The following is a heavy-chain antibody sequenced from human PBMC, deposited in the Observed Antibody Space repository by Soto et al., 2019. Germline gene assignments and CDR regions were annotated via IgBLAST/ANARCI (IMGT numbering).Heavy chain of an antibody. V-gene: IGHV1-58*01. J-gene: IGHJ4*02. D-gene: IGHD3-9*01. Sequence: SVKVSCKTSGFTFASSAVQWVRQARGERLEWIGWIIVGSGKTNYAQNLQERITITRDMSTSTSYMELSSLRSEDTAVYYCARTYYDILTGPDYWGQGTLVTVSS. CDR2: IIVGSGKT. CDR1: GFTFASSA. CDR3: ARTYYDILTGPDY.